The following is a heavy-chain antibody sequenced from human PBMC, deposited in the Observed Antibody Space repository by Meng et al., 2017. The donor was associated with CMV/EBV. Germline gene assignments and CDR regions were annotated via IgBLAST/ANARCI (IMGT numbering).Heavy chain of an antibody. J-gene: IGHJ4*02. D-gene: IGHD6-6*01. CDR3: ARGLAARPWDY. Sequence: GESLKISCAASGFTFSSHVMSWVRQAPGKGLEWASNISGGGGTTYYTDSLRSRFTVSRDNSKDTLYLQMNSLRAEDTAVYYCARGLAARPWDYWGQGTLVTVSS. CDR1: GFTFSSHV. V-gene: IGHV3-23*01. CDR2: ISGGGGTT.